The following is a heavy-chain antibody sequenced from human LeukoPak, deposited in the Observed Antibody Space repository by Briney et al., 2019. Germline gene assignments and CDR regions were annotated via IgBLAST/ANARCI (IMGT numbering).Heavy chain of an antibody. V-gene: IGHV4-39*01. D-gene: IGHD3-10*01. CDR1: GDSFTSVTDY. CDR2: GDYSGGT. J-gene: IGHJ4*02. CDR3: AKAVVVRGYFDY. Sequence: SETLSLTCTVSGDSFTSVTDYWAWIRQPPGKGLEWIATGDYSGGTYYNPSLESRVAISADMSKNQISLQLTSVTAADTAVYYCAKAVVVRGYFDYWGQGTLVTVSS.